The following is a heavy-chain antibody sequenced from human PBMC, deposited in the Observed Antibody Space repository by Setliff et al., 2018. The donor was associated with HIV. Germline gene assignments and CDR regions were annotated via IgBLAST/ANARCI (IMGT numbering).Heavy chain of an antibody. D-gene: IGHD3-10*01. V-gene: IGHV4-31*03. CDR1: GGSISTGGFY. CDR2: IYYSGTT. CDR3: ARTMLRGVLALDS. Sequence: SETLSLTCTVSGGSISTGGFYWTWIRHHPGKGLEWLGYIYYSGTTYYNPSLKSRLSFSLDTSKMQFSLKLGSVTAADTAVYYCARTMLRGVLALDSWGQGTVVTGSA. J-gene: IGHJ4*02.